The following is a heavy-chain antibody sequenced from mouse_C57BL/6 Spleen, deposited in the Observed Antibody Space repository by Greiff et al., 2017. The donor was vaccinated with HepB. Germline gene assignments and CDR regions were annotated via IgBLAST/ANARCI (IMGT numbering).Heavy chain of an antibody. CDR1: GYTFTDYY. Sequence: EVQLQQSGPELVKPGASVKISCKASGYTFTDYYMNWVKQSHGKSLEWIGDINPNNGGTSYNQKFKGKATLTVDQSSSTAYMELRSLTSEDSAVYYCARSDSYAYWGQGTTLTVSS. V-gene: IGHV1-26*01. D-gene: IGHD6-1*02. CDR2: INPNNGGT. CDR3: ARSDSYAY. J-gene: IGHJ2*01.